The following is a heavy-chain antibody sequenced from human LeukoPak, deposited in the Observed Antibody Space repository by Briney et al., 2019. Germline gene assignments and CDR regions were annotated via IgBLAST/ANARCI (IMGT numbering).Heavy chain of an antibody. CDR1: GFTFSSYG. CDR3: AKDTTPPKAGFDP. CDR2: IRYDGSNK. Sequence: PGGPLRLSCAASGFTFSSYGMHWVRQAPGKGLEWVAFIRYDGSNKYYADSVKGRFTISRDNSKNTLYLQTNSLRAEDTAVYYCAKDTTPPKAGFDPWGQGTLVTVSS. D-gene: IGHD1-14*01. J-gene: IGHJ5*02. V-gene: IGHV3-30*02.